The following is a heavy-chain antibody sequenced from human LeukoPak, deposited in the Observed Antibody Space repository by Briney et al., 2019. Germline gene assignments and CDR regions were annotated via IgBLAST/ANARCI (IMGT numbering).Heavy chain of an antibody. CDR1: GYTFTGYY. J-gene: IGHJ3*02. D-gene: IGHD2-2*01. Sequence: ASVKVSCKASGYTFTGYYMHWVRQAPGQGLEWMGWINPNSGGTNYAQKFQGRVTMTRDTFISTAYMELSRLRSDDTAVYYCAREYLSDCSSTSCATPNAFDIWGQGTMVTVSS. CDR3: AREYLSDCSSTSCATPNAFDI. V-gene: IGHV1-2*02. CDR2: INPNSGGT.